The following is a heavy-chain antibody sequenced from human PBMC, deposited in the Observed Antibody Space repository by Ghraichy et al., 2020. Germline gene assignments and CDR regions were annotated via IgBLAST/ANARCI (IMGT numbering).Heavy chain of an antibody. Sequence: GSLRLSCAASGFTFSSYGMHWVRQAPGKGLEWVAFIRYDGSNKYYADSVKGRFTISRDNSKNTLYLQMNSLRAEDTAVYYCAKGGYSSSWPNWFDPWGQGTLVTVSS. CDR2: IRYDGSNK. V-gene: IGHV3-30*02. CDR1: GFTFSSYG. D-gene: IGHD6-13*01. J-gene: IGHJ5*02. CDR3: AKGGYSSSWPNWFDP.